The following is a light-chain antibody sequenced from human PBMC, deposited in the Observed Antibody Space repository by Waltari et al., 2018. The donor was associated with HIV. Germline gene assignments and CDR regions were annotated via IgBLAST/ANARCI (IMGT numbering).Light chain of an antibody. Sequence: QSALTQPRSVSGSPGQSVTISCTENRSDVGGYNYVSWYQQHPGKAPKVMIYDVSKRPSGVPDRCSVSKAGNTASLTISGLQAEDEAYYYCCSYAGSYSWVFGGGTKLTVL. CDR2: DVS. CDR1: RSDVGGYNY. CDR3: CSYAGSYSWV. V-gene: IGLV2-11*01. J-gene: IGLJ3*02.